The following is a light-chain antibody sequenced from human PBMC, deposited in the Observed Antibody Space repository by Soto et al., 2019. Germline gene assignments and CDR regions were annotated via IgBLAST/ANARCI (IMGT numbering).Light chain of an antibody. Sequence: DIQLTQSPSFLSASVGDRVTITCRASQGISSYLAWYQQKPGKAPKLLIYAAPNLQSGVPSRFSGSGSGTEFTLTISSLQPEDFATYYCQQINSYPRTLGQGTKVDIK. V-gene: IGKV1-9*01. CDR2: AAP. CDR1: QGISSY. J-gene: IGKJ1*01. CDR3: QQINSYPRT.